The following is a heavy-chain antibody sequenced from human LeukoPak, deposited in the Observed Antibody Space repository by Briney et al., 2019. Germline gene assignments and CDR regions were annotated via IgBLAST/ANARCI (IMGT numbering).Heavy chain of an antibody. Sequence: ASVKVSCKASGYTFTGYYIHWVRQAPGQGLECMGWINPNSGGTNYAQKFQGRVTMTRDTSISTAYMELSRLRSDDTAVYYCARDARDGPNLGWFDPWGQGTLVTVSS. CDR3: ARDARDGPNLGWFDP. J-gene: IGHJ5*02. CDR2: INPNSGGT. V-gene: IGHV1-2*02. CDR1: GYTFTGYY. D-gene: IGHD5-24*01.